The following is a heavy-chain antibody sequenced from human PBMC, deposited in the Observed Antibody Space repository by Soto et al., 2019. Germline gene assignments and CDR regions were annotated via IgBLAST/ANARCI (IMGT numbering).Heavy chain of an antibody. J-gene: IGHJ6*04. D-gene: IGHD6-6*01. CDR1: GGSISSYY. CDR3: ARGLSIAARPFVDV. Sequence: QVQLQESGPGLVKPSETLSLTCTVSGGSISSYYWSWIRQPPGKGLEWIGYIYYSGSTNYDPSLKSRVTISVDTSKNQFSVKLSSVTAADTAVYYCARGLSIAARPFVDVWGKGTTVTVSS. V-gene: IGHV4-59*08. CDR2: IYYSGST.